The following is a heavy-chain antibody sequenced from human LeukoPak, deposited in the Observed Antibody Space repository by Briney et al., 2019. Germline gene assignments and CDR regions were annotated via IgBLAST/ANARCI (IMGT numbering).Heavy chain of an antibody. CDR3: SRDEAMTTVGVEFDP. Sequence: PGGSLRLSCTASGFTFGDYAMGWFRQAPGKGQEWVGFIRNKAYGGTTDYAASVKGRFTISRDDSKSIAYLQMNSLKTEGTAMYYCSRDEAMTTVGVEFDPWGQGTLVTVSS. J-gene: IGHJ5*02. V-gene: IGHV3-49*03. CDR1: GFTFGDYA. CDR2: IRNKAYGGTT. D-gene: IGHD3-16*01.